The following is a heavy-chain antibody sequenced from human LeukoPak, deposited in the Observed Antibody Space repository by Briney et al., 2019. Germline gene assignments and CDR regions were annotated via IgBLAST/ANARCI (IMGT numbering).Heavy chain of an antibody. D-gene: IGHD6-19*01. Sequence: PGGSLRLSCAASAFTVSSYAMSWVRQAPGKGLEWVSLISGSGGSTYYADSVKGRFTISRDNAKNSLYLQMNSLRAEDTAVYYCAREVAEAFDYWGQGTLVTVSS. CDR3: AREVAEAFDY. V-gene: IGHV3-23*01. CDR2: ISGSGGST. CDR1: AFTVSSYA. J-gene: IGHJ4*02.